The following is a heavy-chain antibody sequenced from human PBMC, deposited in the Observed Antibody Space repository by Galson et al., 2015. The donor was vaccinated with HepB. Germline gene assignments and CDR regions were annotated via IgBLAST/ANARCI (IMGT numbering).Heavy chain of an antibody. J-gene: IGHJ6*02. CDR1: GGTFSSYG. CDR2: IIPIFDTA. CDR3: ARSRGPGNGGMDV. Sequence: SVKVSCKASGGTFSSYGISWMRQAPGQGLEWMGGIIPIFDTANYAQKFQGRVTITADKSTSTAHMELSSLRSEDTAVYYCARSRGPGNGGMDVWGQGTTVTVSS. D-gene: IGHD3-10*01. V-gene: IGHV1-69*06.